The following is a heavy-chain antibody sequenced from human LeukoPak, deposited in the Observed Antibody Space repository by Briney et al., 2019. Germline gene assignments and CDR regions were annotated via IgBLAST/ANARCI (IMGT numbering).Heavy chain of an antibody. D-gene: IGHD2-15*01. V-gene: IGHV3-30*02. J-gene: IGHJ4*02. Sequence: PGGSLRLSCAASGFTLRTYGMHWVRQAPGKGLEWVTFIRNDESNKYYADSVKGRFTISRDNSKNTLYLQMNSLRAEDTAVYFCAKVIGGSSAWCARGFDYWGQGTLVTVSS. CDR3: AKVIGGSSAWCARGFDY. CDR2: IRNDESNK. CDR1: GFTLRTYG.